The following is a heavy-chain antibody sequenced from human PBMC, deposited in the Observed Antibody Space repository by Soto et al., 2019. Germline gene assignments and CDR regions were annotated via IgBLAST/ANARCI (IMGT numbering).Heavy chain of an antibody. J-gene: IGHJ4*02. CDR1: GGSISSSSYY. CDR3: ARAAPRYCSGGICYSGRGY. CDR2: INHSGST. V-gene: IGHV4-39*07. D-gene: IGHD2-15*01. Sequence: SETLSLTCTVSGGSISSSSYYWGWIRQPPGKGLEWIGEINHSGSTNYNPSLKSRVTISVDTSKNQFSLKLSSVTAADTAVYYCARAAPRYCSGGICYSGRGYWGQGTLVTVSS.